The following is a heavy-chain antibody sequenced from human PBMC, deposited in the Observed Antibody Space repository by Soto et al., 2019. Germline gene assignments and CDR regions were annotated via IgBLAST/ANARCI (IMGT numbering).Heavy chain of an antibody. CDR1: GYSFTSYW. CDR3: ARQDDSSGPTGWFDP. Sequence: LGESLKISCKGFGYSFTSYWIGWVLQMPGKGLEWMGIIYPGDSDTRYSPSFQGQVTISADKSISTAYLQWSSLKASDTAMYYCARQDDSSGPTGWFDPWGQGTLVTVSS. D-gene: IGHD6-19*01. J-gene: IGHJ5*02. CDR2: IYPGDSDT. V-gene: IGHV5-51*01.